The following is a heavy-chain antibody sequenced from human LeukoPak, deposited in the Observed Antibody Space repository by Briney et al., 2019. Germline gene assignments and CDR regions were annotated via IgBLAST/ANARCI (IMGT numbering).Heavy chain of an antibody. J-gene: IGHJ4*02. CDR3: GSVSGAAAGSSY. D-gene: IGHD6-13*01. Sequence: SETLSLTCTVSGGSISSYYWSWIRQPPGKGLEWIGYIYYSGSTNYNPSLKSRVTISVDTSKNQFSLKLSSVTAADTAVYYCGSVSGAAAGSSYWGQGTLVTVSS. V-gene: IGHV4-59*12. CDR2: IYYSGST. CDR1: GGSISSYY.